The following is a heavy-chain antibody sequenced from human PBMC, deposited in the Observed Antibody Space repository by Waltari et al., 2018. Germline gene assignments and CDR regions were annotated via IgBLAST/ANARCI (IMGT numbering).Heavy chain of an antibody. CDR2: IRSDGSKT. V-gene: IGHV3-30*02. Sequence: VHRVECGGGVVPPGGSLRLSWAASGFSFSRCDMHWVRQPPDTCLAWLTLIRSDGSKTFYADSLKVRFTISRDNFKNTLFLQMNGLRAEDTAIYYCATEISFLSPSSWGWGLLVTVSS. J-gene: IGHJ5*02. D-gene: IGHD3-3*02. CDR1: GFSFSRCD. CDR3: ATEISFLSPSS.